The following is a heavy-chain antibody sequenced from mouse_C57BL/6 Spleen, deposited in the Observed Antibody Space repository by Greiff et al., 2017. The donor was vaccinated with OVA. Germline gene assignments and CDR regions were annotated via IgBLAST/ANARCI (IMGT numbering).Heavy chain of an antibody. V-gene: IGHV1-64*01. CDR3: VDYGSYYFFDS. Sequence: QVQLQQPGAELVKPGASVKLSCKASGYTFTSYWMHWVKQRPGQGLEWIGVIHPNSGSTNYNEKFKSKATLTVDKSSSTAYMQRSSLTSEDAAVYCSVDYGSYYFFDSWGQGTTLTVSS. J-gene: IGHJ2*01. D-gene: IGHD1-1*01. CDR1: GYTFTSYW. CDR2: IHPNSGST.